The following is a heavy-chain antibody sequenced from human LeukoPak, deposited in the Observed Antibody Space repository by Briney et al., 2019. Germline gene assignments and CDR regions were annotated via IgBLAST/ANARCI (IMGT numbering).Heavy chain of an antibody. D-gene: IGHD4-17*01. CDR2: VIPILGIA. Sequence: GASVKVSCEASGGTFSSYAISWVRQAPGQGLEWMGRVIPILGIANYAQKFQGRVTITADKSTSTAYMELSSLRSEDTAVYYCAIGYGDYLSYYYGMDVWGQGTTVTVSS. CDR3: AIGYGDYLSYYYGMDV. CDR1: GGTFSSYA. J-gene: IGHJ6*02. V-gene: IGHV1-69*04.